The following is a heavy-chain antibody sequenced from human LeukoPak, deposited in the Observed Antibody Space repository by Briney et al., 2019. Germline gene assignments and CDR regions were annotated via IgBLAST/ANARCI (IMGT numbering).Heavy chain of an antibody. CDR3: ARHRGYSYGPSVYYFDY. CDR2: IYYSGST. V-gene: IGHV4-61*01. CDR1: SGSISSGSYY. J-gene: IGHJ4*02. D-gene: IGHD5-18*01. Sequence: PSETLSLTCTVSSGSISSGSYYWSWIRQPPGKGLEWIGYIYYSGSTNYNPSLKSRVTISVDTSKNQFSLKLSSVTAADTAVYYCARHRGYSYGPSVYYFDYWGQGTLVTVSS.